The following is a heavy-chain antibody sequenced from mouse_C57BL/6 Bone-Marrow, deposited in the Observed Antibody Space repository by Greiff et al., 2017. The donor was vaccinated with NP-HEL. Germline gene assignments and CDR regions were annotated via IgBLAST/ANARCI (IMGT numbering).Heavy chain of an antibody. CDR2: IDPSDSYT. J-gene: IGHJ2*01. Sequence: VQLQQPGAELVMPGASVKLSCKASGYTFTSYWMHWVKQRPGQGLAWIGEIDPSDSYTNYNQKFKGKSTLTVDKSSSTAYMQLSSLTSEDSAVYYCARDYYGSSYGYWGQGTTLTVSS. CDR1: GYTFTSYW. D-gene: IGHD1-1*01. CDR3: ARDYYGSSYGY. V-gene: IGHV1-69*01.